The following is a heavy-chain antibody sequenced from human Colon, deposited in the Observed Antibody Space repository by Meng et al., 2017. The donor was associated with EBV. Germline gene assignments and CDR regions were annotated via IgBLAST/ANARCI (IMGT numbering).Heavy chain of an antibody. V-gene: IGHV4-39*01. CDR2: IGHSGFT. CDR1: GGSISTSGYS. CDR3: VRSSGWVKTGFDP. D-gene: IGHD6-19*01. J-gene: IGHJ5*02. Sequence: QLQLQACGRVLVKPSEALSLHYSVSGGSISTSGYSWGWLRQPPGKGLEWIGSIGHSGFTYYTPSLKSRVTVSIDTSRNQFSLWLTSVTAADTAVYYCVRSSGWVKTGFDPWGQGTLVTVSS.